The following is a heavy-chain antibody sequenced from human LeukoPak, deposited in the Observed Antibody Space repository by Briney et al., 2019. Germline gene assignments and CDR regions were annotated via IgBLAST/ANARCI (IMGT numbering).Heavy chain of an antibody. CDR3: ARVPMVRGPFDY. CDR1: GFAFSSYA. Sequence: PGRSLRLSCAASGFAFSSYAMNWVRQAPGKGLEWVAVISYDGSNKYYADSVKGRFAISRDNSKNTLYLQMNSLRAEDTAVYYCARVPMVRGPFDYWGQGTLVTVSS. J-gene: IGHJ4*02. V-gene: IGHV3-30*09. CDR2: ISYDGSNK. D-gene: IGHD3-10*01.